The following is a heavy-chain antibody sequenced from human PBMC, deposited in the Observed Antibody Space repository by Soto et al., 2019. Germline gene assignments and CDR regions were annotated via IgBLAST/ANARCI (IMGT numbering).Heavy chain of an antibody. CDR3: ARDRRHSSSWYSHNWFDP. CDR1: GYTFTSYA. J-gene: IGHJ5*02. D-gene: IGHD6-13*01. CDR2: INAGNGNT. V-gene: IGHV1-3*01. Sequence: ASVKVSCKASGYTFTSYAMHWVRQAPGQRLEWMGWINAGNGNTKYSQKFQGRVTITRDTSASTAYMELSSLRSEDTAVYYCARDRRHSSSWYSHNWFDPWGQGTLVTVSS.